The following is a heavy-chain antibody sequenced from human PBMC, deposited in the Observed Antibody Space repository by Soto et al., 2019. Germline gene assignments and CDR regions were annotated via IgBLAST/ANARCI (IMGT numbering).Heavy chain of an antibody. Sequence: QVQLVESGGGVVQPGRSLRLSCAASGFTFSSYGMHGVRQAPGKGLEWVAVISYDGSNKYYADSVKGRFTISRDNSKNTLYLQMNSLRAEDTAVYYCAKDGGDIVVVVAATPVHWFDPWGQGTLVTVSS. CDR1: GFTFSSYG. CDR2: ISYDGSNK. V-gene: IGHV3-30*18. D-gene: IGHD2-15*01. J-gene: IGHJ5*02. CDR3: AKDGGDIVVVVAATPVHWFDP.